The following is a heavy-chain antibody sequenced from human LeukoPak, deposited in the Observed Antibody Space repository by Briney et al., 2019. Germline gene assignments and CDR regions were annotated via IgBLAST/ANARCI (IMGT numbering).Heavy chain of an antibody. D-gene: IGHD4-17*01. J-gene: IGHJ4*02. CDR2: IYYSGST. CDR3: ARGGYGDYRNSFDY. CDR1: GGSISSHY. Sequence: PSETLSLTCTVSGGSISSHYWSWIRQPPGKGLEWIGYIYYSGSTNYNPSLKSRVTISVDTSKNQFSLKLSSVTAADTAVYYCARGGYGDYRNSFDYWGQGTLVTVSS. V-gene: IGHV4-59*11.